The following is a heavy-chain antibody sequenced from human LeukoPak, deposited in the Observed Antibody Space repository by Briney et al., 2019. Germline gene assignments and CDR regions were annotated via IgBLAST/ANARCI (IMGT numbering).Heavy chain of an antibody. CDR2: IYSGGST. V-gene: IGHV3-53*01. D-gene: IGHD2-8*01. J-gene: IGHJ6*02. CDR3: ARDSDAETGWYYYGMDV. CDR1: GFTFSSYG. Sequence: GGSLRLSCAASGFTFSSYGMHWVRQAPGKGLEWVSVIYSGGSTYYTDSVKGRFTISRDNSKNTLYLQMNSLRAEDTAVYYCARDSDAETGWYYYGMDVWGQGTTVTVSS.